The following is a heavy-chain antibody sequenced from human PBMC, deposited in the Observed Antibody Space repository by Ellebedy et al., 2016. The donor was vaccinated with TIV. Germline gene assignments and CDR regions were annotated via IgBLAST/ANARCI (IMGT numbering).Heavy chain of an antibody. Sequence: MPGGSLRLSCGVYGGSFSGYYWTWIRQPPGKGLEWIGEINHSGSTNYNPSLKSRVTISVDTSKNQFSLKLSSVTAADTAVYFCARAPYEVYRYFHLWGRGTLVAVSS. J-gene: IGHJ2*01. CDR3: ARAPYEVYRYFHL. D-gene: IGHD2-2*02. CDR2: INHSGST. V-gene: IGHV4-34*01. CDR1: GGSFSGYY.